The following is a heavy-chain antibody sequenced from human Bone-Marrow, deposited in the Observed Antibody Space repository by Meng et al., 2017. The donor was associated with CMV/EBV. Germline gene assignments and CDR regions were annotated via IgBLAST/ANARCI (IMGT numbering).Heavy chain of an antibody. J-gene: IGHJ4*01. D-gene: IGHD3-9*01. Sequence: GESLKISCAASGFTFSSYSINWVRQAPGKGLEWVSSISSSSSYIYYADSVKGRFTISRDNAKNSLYLQMNSLRAEDTAVYYCARDSLGYYDILTGYYRYYFDYWGHGTLVTVYS. CDR3: ARDSLGYYDILTGYYRYYFDY. V-gene: IGHV3-21*01. CDR1: GFTFSSYS. CDR2: ISSSSSYI.